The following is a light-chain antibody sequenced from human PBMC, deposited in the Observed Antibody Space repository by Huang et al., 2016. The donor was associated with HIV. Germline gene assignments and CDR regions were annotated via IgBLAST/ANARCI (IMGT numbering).Light chain of an antibody. CDR1: QGVSTS. CDR3: QQAHSFPFT. CDR2: GSS. V-gene: IGKV1-12*01. Sequence: DIQMTQSPSSVSASVGDRVTITCRASQGVSTSLAWYQQRPGKAPHLLIFGSSTLQSGVPSRFSASGSGTHFTLTISSLQSEDFATYYCQQAHSFPFTFGQGTRLDIK. J-gene: IGKJ5*01.